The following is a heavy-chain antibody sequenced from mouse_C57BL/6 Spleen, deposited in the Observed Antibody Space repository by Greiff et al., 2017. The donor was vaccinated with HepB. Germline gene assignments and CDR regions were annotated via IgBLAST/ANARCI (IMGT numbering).Heavy chain of an antibody. CDR3: TFYYYGSSYYFDY. J-gene: IGHJ2*01. CDR2: ILPGSGST. D-gene: IGHD1-1*01. V-gene: IGHV1-9*01. CDR1: GYTFTGYW. Sequence: QVQLKQSGAELMKPGASVKLSCKATGYTFTGYWIEWVKQRPGHGLEWIGEILPGSGSTNYNEKFKGKATFTADTSSNTAYLQLSSLTSEDTAVYYCTFYYYGSSYYFDYWGQGTTLTVSS.